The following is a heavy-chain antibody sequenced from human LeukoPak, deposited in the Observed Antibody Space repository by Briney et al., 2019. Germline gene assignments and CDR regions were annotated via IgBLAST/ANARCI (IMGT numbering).Heavy chain of an antibody. CDR3: ARLRPDY. Sequence: PSETLSLTCAVYGGSFSGYYWSWIRQPPGKGLEWIGEINHSGSTNYNPSLKSRVTISVDTSKNQFSLKLSSVTAADTAVYYCARLRPDYWGQGTLVTVSS. CDR1: GGSFSGYY. CDR2: INHSGST. V-gene: IGHV4-34*01. J-gene: IGHJ4*02.